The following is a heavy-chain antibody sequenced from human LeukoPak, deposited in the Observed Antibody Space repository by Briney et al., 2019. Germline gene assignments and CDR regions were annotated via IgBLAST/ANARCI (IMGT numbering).Heavy chain of an antibody. Sequence: PSQTLSLTCTVSGGSISSGGYYWIWIRQHPGKDLEWIGYIYYSGSTYYNPSLKSRVTISVDTSKNQFSLKLRSVNAAHTAVYYCARANCGGGSCYSDYWGQGTLVTVSS. D-gene: IGHD2-15*01. J-gene: IGHJ4*01. CDR3: ARANCGGGSCYSDY. CDR2: IYYSGST. CDR1: GGSISSGGYY. V-gene: IGHV4-31*03.